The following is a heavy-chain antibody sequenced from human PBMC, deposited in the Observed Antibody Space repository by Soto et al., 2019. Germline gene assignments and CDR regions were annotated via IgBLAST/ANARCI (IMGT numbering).Heavy chain of an antibody. CDR2: IYYSGST. V-gene: IGHV4-59*08. Sequence: QVQLQESGPGLVKPSETLSLTCTVSGGSISTYYWSWIRQPPGKGLEWIGWIYYSGSTNYNPSLNGRLTISVDTSKNQFSLKLSSVTAADSAFYYCARHVGEMDYWGQGTLVTVSS. CDR1: GGSISTYY. D-gene: IGHD1-26*01. J-gene: IGHJ4*02. CDR3: ARHVGEMDY.